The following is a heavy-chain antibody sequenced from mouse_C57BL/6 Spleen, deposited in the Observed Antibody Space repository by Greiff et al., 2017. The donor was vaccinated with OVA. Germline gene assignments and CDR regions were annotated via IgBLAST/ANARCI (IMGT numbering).Heavy chain of an antibody. CDR3: ASYYSAY. J-gene: IGHJ3*01. CDR1: GFSLTSYG. CDR2: IWSGGST. V-gene: IGHV2-2*01. D-gene: IGHD1-1*01. Sequence: VKLQESGPGLVQPSQSLSITCTVSGFSLTSYGVHWVRQSPGKGLEWLGVIWSGGSTDYNAAFISRLSISKDNSKSQVFFRMNSLQADDTAIYYCASYYSAYWGQGTLVTVSA.